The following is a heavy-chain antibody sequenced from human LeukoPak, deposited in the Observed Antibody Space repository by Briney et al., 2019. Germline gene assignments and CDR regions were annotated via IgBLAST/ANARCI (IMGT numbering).Heavy chain of an antibody. CDR2: LSSDGSST. CDR1: GFTLSHYG. CDR3: ARGFGSGYYYSIY. J-gene: IGHJ4*02. Sequence: PGGPLKLSGAASGFTLSHYGMNGARKAPGKGLFWVARLSSDGSSTTYADSVKGRFTISRDNAKNTVYLQMTSLRAEDTAVYYCARGFGSGYYYSIYWGQGTLVTVSS. V-gene: IGHV3-74*01. D-gene: IGHD3-22*01.